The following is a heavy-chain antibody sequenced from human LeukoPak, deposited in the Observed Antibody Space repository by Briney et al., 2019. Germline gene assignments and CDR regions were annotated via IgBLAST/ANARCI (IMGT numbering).Heavy chain of an antibody. CDR1: GASISNGDYY. J-gene: IGHJ4*02. CDR2: ISYSGST. Sequence: SETLSLTCTVSGASISNGDYYWSWIRQPPGKGLEWTGYISYSGSTYYNPSLKSRLTISVDTSKNQFSLKLCSMTATDTAVYYCARSTAAGTYYFDYWGQGTLVTVSS. V-gene: IGHV4-30-4*08. D-gene: IGHD6-13*01. CDR3: ARSTAAGTYYFDY.